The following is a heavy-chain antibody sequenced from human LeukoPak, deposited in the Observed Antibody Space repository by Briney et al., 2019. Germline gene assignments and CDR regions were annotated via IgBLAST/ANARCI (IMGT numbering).Heavy chain of an antibody. V-gene: IGHV4-59*08. CDR3: ARIGAAAGPDDAFDI. CDR2: IYYSGST. CDR1: GGSISSYY. D-gene: IGHD6-13*01. J-gene: IGHJ3*02. Sequence: PSETLSLTCTVSGGSISSYYWSWIRQPPGKGLEWIGYIYYSGSTNYNPSPKSRVTISVDTSKNQFSLKLSSVTAADTAVYYCARIGAAAGPDDAFDIWGQGTMVTVSS.